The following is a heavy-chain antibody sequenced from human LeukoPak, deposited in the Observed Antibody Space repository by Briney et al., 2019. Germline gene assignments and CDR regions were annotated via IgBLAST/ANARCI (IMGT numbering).Heavy chain of an antibody. CDR2: IVVGSSNT. CDR1: GFTFISSA. J-gene: IGHJ6*02. V-gene: IGHV1-58*02. D-gene: IGHD6-13*01. Sequence: ASVKVSCKASGFTFISSAMQWVRQARGQRLEWIGWIVVGSSNTNYAQKFQERVTITWDMSTSTAYMELSSLRSEDTAVYYCAATIAADTVYYGLDVWGQGTTVTVSS. CDR3: AATIAADTVYYGLDV.